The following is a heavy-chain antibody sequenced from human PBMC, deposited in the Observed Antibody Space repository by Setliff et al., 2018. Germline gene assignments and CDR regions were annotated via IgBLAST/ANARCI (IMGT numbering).Heavy chain of an antibody. CDR3: ARDPGFRSGTWSLDL. CDR2: LHTSGTT. Sequence: SETLSLTCAVSGGSITSGSYYWSWIRQPAGEGLEWIGRLHTSGTTDYNPSLKGRVTISADTSKNVLSLRLTSVTAADTAVYYCARDPGFRSGTWSLDLWGQGTQVTVSS. V-gene: IGHV4-61*02. J-gene: IGHJ5*02. D-gene: IGHD3-10*01. CDR1: GGSITSGSYY.